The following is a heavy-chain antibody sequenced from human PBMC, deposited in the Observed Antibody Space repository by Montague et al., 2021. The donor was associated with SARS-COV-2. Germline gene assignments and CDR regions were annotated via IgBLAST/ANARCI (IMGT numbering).Heavy chain of an antibody. V-gene: IGHV2-70*11. CDR1: GLSLSTSGMC. J-gene: IGHJ5*02. Sequence: PALVKPTQTLTLTCTFSGLSLSTSGMCVSWIRQPPGKALEWLARXDWDDDKYYSTSLKTRLTISKDTSKNQVVLTMTNMDPVDTATYYCARILVAAAGSPFDPWGQGTLVTVSS. CDR2: XDWDDDK. D-gene: IGHD6-13*01. CDR3: ARILVAAAGSPFDP.